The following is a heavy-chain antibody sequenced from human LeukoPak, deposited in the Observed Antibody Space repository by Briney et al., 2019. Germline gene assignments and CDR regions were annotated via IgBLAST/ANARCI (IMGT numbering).Heavy chain of an antibody. V-gene: IGHV1-2*06. CDR1: GYTFTGYY. D-gene: IGHD7-27*01. CDR2: INPNSGGS. Sequence: GASVKVSCKASGYTFTGYYMHWVRQAPGQGLEWMGRINPNSGGSNYAQKFQGRVTMTRDTSISTAYMELSRLRSDDTAVYYCARERELGITDYWGQGTLVTVSS. CDR3: ARERELGITDY. J-gene: IGHJ4*02.